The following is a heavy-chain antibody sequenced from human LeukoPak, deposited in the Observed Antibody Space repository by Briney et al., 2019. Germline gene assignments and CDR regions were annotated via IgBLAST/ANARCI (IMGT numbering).Heavy chain of an antibody. J-gene: IGHJ4*02. D-gene: IGHD3-22*01. CDR2: IKQDGSEK. CDR3: ARMYYYDSSGSFDY. V-gene: IGHV3-7*01. CDR1: GFTFSSYA. Sequence: GGSLRLSCAASGFTFSSYAMSWVRQAPGKGLEWVANIKQDGSEKYYVDSVKGRFTISRDNAKNSLYLQMNSLGAEDTAVYYCARMYYYDSSGSFDYWGQGTLVTVSS.